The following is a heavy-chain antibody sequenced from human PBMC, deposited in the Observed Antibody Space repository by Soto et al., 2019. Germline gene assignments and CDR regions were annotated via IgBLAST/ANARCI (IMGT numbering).Heavy chain of an antibody. CDR2: ISSSSSYI. J-gene: IGHJ6*02. V-gene: IGHV3-21*01. CDR3: ASFCSSTSCSEAGYYYGMDV. CDR1: GFTFSSYS. D-gene: IGHD2-2*01. Sequence: GGSLRLSCAASGFTFSSYSMNWVRQAPGKGLEWVSSISSSSSYIYYADSVKGRFTISRDNAKNSLYLQMNSLRAEDTAVYYCASFCSSTSCSEAGYYYGMDVWGQGTTVTV.